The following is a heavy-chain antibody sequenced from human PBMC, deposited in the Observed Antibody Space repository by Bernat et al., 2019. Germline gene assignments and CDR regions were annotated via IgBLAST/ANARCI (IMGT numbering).Heavy chain of an antibody. V-gene: IGHV4-31*03. CDR2: IYYSGST. J-gene: IGHJ6*02. CDR1: GGSISSGGYY. Sequence: QVQLQESGPGLVKPSQTLSLTCTVSGGSISSGGYYWSWIRQHPGKGLEWIGYIYYSGSTYYNPSLKSRVTISVDTSKNQFSLKLSSVTAADTAVYYCARGRPPNDYYYYGMDVWGQGTTVTVSS. CDR3: ARGRPPNDYYYYGMDV. D-gene: IGHD6-6*01.